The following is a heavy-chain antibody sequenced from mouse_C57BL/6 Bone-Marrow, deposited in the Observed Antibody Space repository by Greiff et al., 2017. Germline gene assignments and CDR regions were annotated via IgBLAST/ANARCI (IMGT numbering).Heavy chain of an antibody. CDR1: GFTFSSYA. J-gene: IGHJ2*01. D-gene: IGHD2-4*01. CDR3: AREDDFYFEY. CDR2: ISDGGSYT. V-gene: IGHV5-4*01. Sequence: EVQLVESGGGLVKPGGSLKLSCAASGFTFSSYAMSWVRQTPEKRLEWVATISDGGSYTYYPDNVKGRFTISRDNAKNNLYLQMSHLKSEDTAMXYSAREDDFYFEYCGPGTTLSVSS.